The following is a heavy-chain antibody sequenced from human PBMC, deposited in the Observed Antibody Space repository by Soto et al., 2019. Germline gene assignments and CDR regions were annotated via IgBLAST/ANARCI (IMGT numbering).Heavy chain of an antibody. Sequence: QVRLQESGPGLVKPSQTLSLTCTVSGGSISSGGYYWSWIRQHPGKGLEWIGYIYYSGSTYYNPSLKRRVTISVDTSKNQSSLKLSSVAAADTAVYYCASIVVVTAMGWFDPWGQGTLVTVSS. CDR3: ASIVVVTAMGWFDP. V-gene: IGHV4-31*03. D-gene: IGHD2-21*02. CDR2: IYYSGST. J-gene: IGHJ5*02. CDR1: GGSISSGGYY.